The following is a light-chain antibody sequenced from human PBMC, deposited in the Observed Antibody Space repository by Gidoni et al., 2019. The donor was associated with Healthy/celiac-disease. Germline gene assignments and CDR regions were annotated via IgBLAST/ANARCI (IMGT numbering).Light chain of an antibody. V-gene: IGKV3-11*01. Sequence: EIVFTQSPATLSLSPGERATLSCRASQSVSSYLAWYQQKPGQAPRLLIYEASNRATGIPARFSGSGSGTDFTLTISSLEPEDFAVYYCQQRSNWPRRFTFGPGTKVDIK. J-gene: IGKJ3*01. CDR2: EAS. CDR1: QSVSSY. CDR3: QQRSNWPRRFT.